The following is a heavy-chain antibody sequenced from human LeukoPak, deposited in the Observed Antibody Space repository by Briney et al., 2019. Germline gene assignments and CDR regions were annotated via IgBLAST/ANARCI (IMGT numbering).Heavy chain of an antibody. V-gene: IGHV3-48*01. CDR3: ASGGLLVKGSGYWAGDY. CDR2: ISSSSSTI. CDR1: GFTFSSYS. J-gene: IGHJ4*02. Sequence: GGSLRLSCAASGFTFSSYSMNWVRQAPGKGLEWVSYISSSSSTIYYADSVKGRFTISRDNAKSSLYLQMNSLRAEDTAVYYCASGGLLVKGSGYWAGDYWGQGTLVTVSS. D-gene: IGHD3-22*01.